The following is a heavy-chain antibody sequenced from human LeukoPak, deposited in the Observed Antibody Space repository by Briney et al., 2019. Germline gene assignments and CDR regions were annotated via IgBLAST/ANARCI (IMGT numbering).Heavy chain of an antibody. CDR2: INHSGST. D-gene: IGHD5-24*01. CDR3: ARHSLNNYGYYY. J-gene: IGHJ4*02. CDR1: GGSFGAYY. Sequence: SETLSLTCAVYGGSFGAYYWSWIRQPPGKGLEWIGEINHSGSTNYNPSLKGRVTISVDTSKNQFSLKLSSVTAADMATYYCARHSLNNYGYYYWGQGTLVTVSS. V-gene: IGHV4-34*01.